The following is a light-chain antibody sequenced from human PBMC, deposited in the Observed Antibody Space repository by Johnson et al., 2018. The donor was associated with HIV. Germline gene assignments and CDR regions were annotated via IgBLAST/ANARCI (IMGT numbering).Light chain of an antibody. Sequence: QSVLTQPPSVSAAPGQKVTISCSGSSSNIGNNYVSWYQQLPGTAPKLLIYDNNKRPSGIPDRLSGSKSGTSATLGITGLQTGDEDAYYCGTWDTSLSAYVYETGTKVTVL. CDR3: GTWDTSLSAYV. CDR1: SSNIGNNY. J-gene: IGLJ1*01. V-gene: IGLV1-51*01. CDR2: DNN.